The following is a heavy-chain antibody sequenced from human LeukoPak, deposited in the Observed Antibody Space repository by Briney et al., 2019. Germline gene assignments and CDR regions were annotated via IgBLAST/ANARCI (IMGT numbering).Heavy chain of an antibody. D-gene: IGHD3-3*01. CDR2: IRGSGGST. Sequence: GGSLTLSCAASGFTFSSYAMSWVRQAPGEGLEWVSAIRGSGGSTYYGDSVKGRFTISRDNAKNPLYLQMNSLRAEDTAVYYCARDETVTYYDFWSCYRGVGGTDYWGQGTLVTVSS. CDR3: ARDETVTYYDFWSCYRGVGGTDY. V-gene: IGHV3-23*01. CDR1: GFTFSSYA. J-gene: IGHJ4*02.